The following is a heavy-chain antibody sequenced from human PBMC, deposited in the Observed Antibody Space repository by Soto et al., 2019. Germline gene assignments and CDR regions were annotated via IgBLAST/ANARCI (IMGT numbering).Heavy chain of an antibody. Sequence: EVQLVESGGGLVQPGGSLRLSCAASGFTFSSYGMSWVRQAPGKGLEWVANIKKDGSGKYYVDSVKGRCTISRDNAKNSLYLQMTSLRAEDTAVYYCARDTLLIYYDSSGYLYGMSVWGQGTTFTVSS. CDR3: ARDTLLIYYDSSGYLYGMSV. D-gene: IGHD3-22*01. CDR1: GFTFSSYG. V-gene: IGHV3-7*05. CDR2: IKKDGSGK. J-gene: IGHJ6*02.